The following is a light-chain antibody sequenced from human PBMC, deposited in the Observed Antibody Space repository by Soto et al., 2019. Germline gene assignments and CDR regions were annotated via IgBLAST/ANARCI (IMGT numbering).Light chain of an antibody. V-gene: IGKV3-11*01. CDR3: QQRSN. CDR1: QNIGNY. CDR2: GAS. Sequence: EIVLTQSPATLSLSPWERATLSCRASQNIGNYLFWYQQKPGQAPRLLIYGASTRATGIPDRFSGSGSGTDFTLTISSLEPEDFAVYYCQQRSNFGQGTRLEIK. J-gene: IGKJ5*01.